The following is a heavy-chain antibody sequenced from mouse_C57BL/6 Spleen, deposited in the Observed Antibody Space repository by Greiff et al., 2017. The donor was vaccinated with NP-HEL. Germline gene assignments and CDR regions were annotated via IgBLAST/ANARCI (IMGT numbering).Heavy chain of an antibody. CDR2: IYPGSGST. D-gene: IGHD2-5*01. V-gene: IGHV1-55*01. CDR3: ARSYYSNWDYAMDY. CDR1: GYTFTSYW. J-gene: IGHJ4*01. Sequence: QVQLKQPGAELVKPGASVKMSCKASGYTFTSYWITWVKQRPGQGLEWIGDIYPGSGSTNYNEKFKSKATLTVDTSSSTAYMQLSSLTSEDSAVYYCARSYYSNWDYAMDYWGQGTSVTVSS.